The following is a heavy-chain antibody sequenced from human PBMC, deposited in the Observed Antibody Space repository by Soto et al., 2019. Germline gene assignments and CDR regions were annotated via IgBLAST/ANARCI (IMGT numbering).Heavy chain of an antibody. D-gene: IGHD2-15*01. CDR1: WFIASPNK. CDR3: ANGSSVYGWELPLIDY. CDR2: IYTGGST. V-gene: IGHV3-53*01. Sequence: GSLRLPWSASWFIASPNKIIVFRHAPGKRMEWVSFIYTGGSTSYADSVKGRCTISRDNSKNTLYLQMNRLRAEDTAVYYCANGSSVYGWELPLIDYWGQGTLVSGS. J-gene: IGHJ4*02.